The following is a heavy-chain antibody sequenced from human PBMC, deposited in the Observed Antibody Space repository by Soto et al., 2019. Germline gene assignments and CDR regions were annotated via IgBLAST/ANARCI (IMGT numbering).Heavy chain of an antibody. J-gene: IGHJ5*02. CDR3: ARGVAGPLHWFDP. CDR1: GYTFTSYA. V-gene: IGHV1-3*01. D-gene: IGHD6-19*01. CDR2: INAGNGNT. Sequence: GASVKVSCKASGYTFTSYAMHWVRQAPGQRLEWMGWINAGNGNTKYSQKFQGRVTITRDTSASTAYMELSSLRSEDAAVYYCARGVAGPLHWFDPWGQRTPVTVSS.